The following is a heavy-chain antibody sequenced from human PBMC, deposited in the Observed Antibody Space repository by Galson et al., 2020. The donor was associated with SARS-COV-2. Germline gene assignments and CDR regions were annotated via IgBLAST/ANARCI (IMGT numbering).Heavy chain of an antibody. CDR2: INPNSGGT. CDR1: GYTFTGYY. V-gene: IGHV1-2*04. D-gene: IGHD3-22*01. J-gene: IGHJ4*02. Sequence: ASVKVSCKASGYTFTGYYMHWVRQAPGQGLEWMGWINPNSGGTNYAQKFQGWVTMTRDTSISTAYMELSRLRSDDTAVYYCARGLYYYDSSGPVDYWGQGTLVTVSS. CDR3: ARGLYYYDSSGPVDY.